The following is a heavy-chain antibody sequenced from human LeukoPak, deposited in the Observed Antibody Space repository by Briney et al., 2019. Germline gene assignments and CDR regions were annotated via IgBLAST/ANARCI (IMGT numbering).Heavy chain of an antibody. CDR2: IYYSGST. CDR1: GGSISSGGYY. CDR3: ARHGEAATIKGWEFDY. Sequence: SETLSLTCTVSGGSISSGGYYWSWIRQHPGKGLEWIGYIYYSGSTYYNPSLKSRVTISVDTSKNQFSLKLSSVTAADTAVYYCARHGEAATIKGWEFDYWGQGTLVTVSS. D-gene: IGHD5-24*01. J-gene: IGHJ4*02. V-gene: IGHV4-31*03.